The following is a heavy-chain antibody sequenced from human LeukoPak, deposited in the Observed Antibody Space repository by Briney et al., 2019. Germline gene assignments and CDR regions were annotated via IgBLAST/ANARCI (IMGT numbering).Heavy chain of an antibody. V-gene: IGHV4-34*01. J-gene: IGHJ4*02. D-gene: IGHD1-26*01. CDR2: INHSGST. Sequence: SETLPLTCAVYGGSFSGYYWSWIRQPPGKGLEWIGEINHSGSTNYNPSLKSRVTISVDTSKNQFSLKLSSVTAADTAVYYCARAGGIRLFDYWGQGTLVTVSS. CDR3: ARAGGIRLFDY. CDR1: GGSFSGYY.